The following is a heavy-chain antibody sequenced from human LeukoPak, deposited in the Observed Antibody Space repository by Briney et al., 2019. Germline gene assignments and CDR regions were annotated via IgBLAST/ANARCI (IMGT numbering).Heavy chain of an antibody. V-gene: IGHV1-8*01. CDR3: ARSLWELLFYYGMDV. Sequence: ASVKVSCKASGYTFTRYDINWVRQATGQGLEWMGWMNPNSGNTGYAQKFQGRVTMTRNTSISTAYMELSSLRSEDTAVYYCARSLWELLFYYGMDVWGQGTTVTVSS. J-gene: IGHJ6*02. CDR1: GYTFTRYD. CDR2: MNPNSGNT. D-gene: IGHD1-26*01.